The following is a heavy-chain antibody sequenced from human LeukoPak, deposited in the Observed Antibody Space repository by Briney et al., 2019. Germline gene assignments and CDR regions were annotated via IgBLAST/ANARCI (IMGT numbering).Heavy chain of an antibody. CDR2: INHSGST. V-gene: IGHV4-34*01. CDR1: GGSFSGYY. J-gene: IGHJ6*02. D-gene: IGHD1-26*01. Sequence: SETLSLTCAVYGGSFSGYYWSWIRQPPGKGLEWIGEINHSGSTNYNPSLKSRVTISVDTSKNQFSLKLSSMTAADTAVYYCASRIVGATPSLYYYGMDVWGQGTTVTVSS. CDR3: ASRIVGATPSLYYYGMDV.